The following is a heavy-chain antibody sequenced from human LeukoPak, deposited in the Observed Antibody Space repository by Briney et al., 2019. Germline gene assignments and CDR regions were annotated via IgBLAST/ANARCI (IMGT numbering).Heavy chain of an antibody. Sequence: PSDTLSLTCTVSGGSIISGSYDSGWLRQPPGKPLEWFAGIFYSDSTDYNTSIKSRVTISVDTSKNQFSLKLSSVPAADTAVYYCARGGVFFGVVTNYYYYYYGMDVWGQGTTVTVSS. CDR1: GGSIISGSYD. V-gene: IGHV4-39*07. D-gene: IGHD3-3*01. J-gene: IGHJ6*02. CDR3: ARGGVFFGVVTNYYYYYYGMDV. CDR2: IFYSDST.